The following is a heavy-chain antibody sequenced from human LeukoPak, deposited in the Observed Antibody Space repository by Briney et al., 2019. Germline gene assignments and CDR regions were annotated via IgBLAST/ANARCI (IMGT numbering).Heavy chain of an antibody. CDR1: GGSISTYY. CDR2: IYYSGST. J-gene: IGHJ4*02. V-gene: IGHV4-59*01. D-gene: IGHD4-17*01. CDR3: ARDTGTVFDY. Sequence: PAETLSLTCTVSGGSISTYYWSWVRQPPGKGLEWVGYIYYSGSTNYNPSLKSRVTTSVDTSKNQFSLKLSSVTAADTAVYYCARDTGTVFDYWGQGTLVTVSS.